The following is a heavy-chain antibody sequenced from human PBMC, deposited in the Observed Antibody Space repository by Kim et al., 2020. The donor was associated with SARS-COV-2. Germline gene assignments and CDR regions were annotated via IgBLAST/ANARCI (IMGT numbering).Heavy chain of an antibody. Sequence: GGSLRLSCAASGFTFNDYAMHWVRQAPGKGLEWVSGISWNSGSIGYADSVKGRFTISRDSAKNSLYLQMNSLRAEDTALYYCAKDRPKKSAAATMGSFQ. CDR2: ISWNSGSI. J-gene: IGHJ1*01. D-gene: IGHD6-13*01. CDR1: GFTFNDYA. V-gene: IGHV3-9*01. CDR3: AKDRPKKSAAATMGSFQ.